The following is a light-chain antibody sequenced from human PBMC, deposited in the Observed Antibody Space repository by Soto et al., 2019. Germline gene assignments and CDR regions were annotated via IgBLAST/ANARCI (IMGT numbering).Light chain of an antibody. Sequence: DIQMTQSPSSLSASVGDRVTITSRASQSISSYLNWYQQKPGKAPKLLIYAASSLQSGVPSRFSGSGSGTDFTLTINRLEPEDFAVYYCQQYENSPITFGQGTRLETK. CDR3: QQYENSPIT. J-gene: IGKJ5*01. CDR2: AAS. CDR1: QSISSY. V-gene: IGKV1-39*01.